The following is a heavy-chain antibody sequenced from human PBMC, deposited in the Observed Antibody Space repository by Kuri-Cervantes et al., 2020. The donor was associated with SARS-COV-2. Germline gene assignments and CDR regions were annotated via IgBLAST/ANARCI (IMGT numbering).Heavy chain of an antibody. CDR2: INHSGST. J-gene: IGHJ3*02. D-gene: IGHD6-25*01. CDR1: GGSFSSHY. CDR3: ARISAINNAFDI. V-gene: IGHV4-34*01. Sequence: SETLSLTCAVYGGSFSSHYWSWIRQPPGKGLEWIGEINHSGSTNYNPSLKSRVTVSVDMSDNQFSLKVTSVTAADTAVYYCARISAINNAFDIWGQGTLGT.